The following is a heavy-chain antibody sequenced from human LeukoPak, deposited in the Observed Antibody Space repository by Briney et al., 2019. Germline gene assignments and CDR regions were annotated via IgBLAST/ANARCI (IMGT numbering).Heavy chain of an antibody. CDR3: AISVDTAIGSGYFDY. D-gene: IGHD5-18*01. V-gene: IGHV4-39*01. CDR1: GGSISSSSYY. CDR2: IYYSGST. Sequence: SETLSLTCTVSGGSISSSSYYWGWIRHPPGKGLVWIGSIYYSGSTYYNPSLKSRVTISVDTHKNQFSLKLSSVTAADTAVYYCAISVDTAIGSGYFDYWGQGTLVTVSS. J-gene: IGHJ4*02.